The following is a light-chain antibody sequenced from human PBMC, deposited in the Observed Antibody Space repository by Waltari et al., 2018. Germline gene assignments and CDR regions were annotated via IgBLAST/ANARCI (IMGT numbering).Light chain of an antibody. CDR3: CSYAGDSTWV. Sequence: QSALTQPASVSGSPGQSITISCTGTSGDIGDFDFVSWYQQYPGKASKSIIYEVTKRPSRVSNRFSGSKSGNTASLTISELQAEDEAHYYCCSYAGDSTWVFGGGTKLTVL. CDR2: EVT. J-gene: IGLJ3*02. V-gene: IGLV2-23*02. CDR1: SGDIGDFDF.